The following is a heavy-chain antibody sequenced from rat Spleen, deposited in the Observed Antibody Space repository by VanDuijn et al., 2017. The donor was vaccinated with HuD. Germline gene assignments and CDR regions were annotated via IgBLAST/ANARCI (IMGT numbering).Heavy chain of an antibody. Sequence: EVQLVESGGGLVQPGRSMKLSCAASGFTFSNYYMAWVRQAPKKGLEWVATISTSGSRTYYPDSVKGRFTISRDNATSTLYLQMDSLRSEDPATSYCAPWAEVIGFAYWGQGTLVTVSS. CDR3: APWAEVIGFAY. D-gene: IGHD1-11*01. CDR2: ISTSGSRT. CDR1: GFTFSNYY. V-gene: IGHV5-25*01. J-gene: IGHJ3*01.